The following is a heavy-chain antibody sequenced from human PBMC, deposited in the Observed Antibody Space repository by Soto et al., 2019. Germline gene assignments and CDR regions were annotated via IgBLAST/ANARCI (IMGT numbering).Heavy chain of an antibody. CDR2: INAGNGNT. Sequence: ASVKVSCKASGYTFTSYAMHWVRQAPGQRLEWMGWINAGNGNTKYSQKFQGRVTITRDTSASTAYMELSSLRSEDTAVYYCARASYDPLYYYYGMDVWGQGTTVTVSS. CDR1: GYTFTSYA. V-gene: IGHV1-3*01. D-gene: IGHD3-3*01. CDR3: ARASYDPLYYYYGMDV. J-gene: IGHJ6*02.